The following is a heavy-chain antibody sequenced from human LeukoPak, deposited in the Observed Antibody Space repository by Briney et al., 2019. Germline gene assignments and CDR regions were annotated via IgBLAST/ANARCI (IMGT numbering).Heavy chain of an antibody. CDR1: GGSISGSSYY. J-gene: IGHJ6*02. CDR3: ARGLAAAGTYYYYYYGMDV. CDR2: IYYSGST. V-gene: IGHV4-39*07. D-gene: IGHD6-13*01. Sequence: SETLSLTCTVSGGSISGSSYYWGWIRQPPGKGLEWIGSIYYSGSTYYNPSLKSRVTISVDTSKNQFSLKLSSVTAADTAVYYCARGLAAAGTYYYYYYGMDVWGQGTTVTVSS.